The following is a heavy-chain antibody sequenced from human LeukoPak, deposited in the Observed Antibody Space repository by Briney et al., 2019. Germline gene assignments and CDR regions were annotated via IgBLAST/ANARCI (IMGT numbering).Heavy chain of an antibody. J-gene: IGHJ4*02. V-gene: IGHV4-31*03. CDR3: AIYFVGGGGRGT. CDR1: GVSISSGGYH. Sequence: SETLSLTCTVSGVSISSGGYHWSWIRQHPGKGLEWIGNDGNTSYNPSLQSRITISVDTSKNQFSLKLSSVTAADTAIYYCAIYFVGGGGRGTWGQGTLVTASS. D-gene: IGHD2-21*01. CDR2: DGNT.